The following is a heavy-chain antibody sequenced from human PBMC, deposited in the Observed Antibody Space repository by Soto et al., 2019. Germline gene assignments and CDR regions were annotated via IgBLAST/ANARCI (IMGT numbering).Heavy chain of an antibody. CDR2: ISYDGSNK. CDR1: GFTFNNYA. Sequence: GGSLRLSCAASGFTFNNYAMHWVRQAPGKGLEWVAVISYDGSNKYYADSVKGRFTISRDNSKNTLYLQMNSLRAEDTAVYYCARDKVSRYYGSGHSYYGMDVWGQGTTVTSP. CDR3: ARDKVSRYYGSGHSYYGMDV. D-gene: IGHD3-10*01. J-gene: IGHJ6*02. V-gene: IGHV3-30-3*01.